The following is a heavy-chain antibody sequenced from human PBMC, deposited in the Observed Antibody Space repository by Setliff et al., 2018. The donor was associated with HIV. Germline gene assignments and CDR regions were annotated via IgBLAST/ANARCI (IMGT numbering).Heavy chain of an antibody. CDR3: ARSPLDYDGSDYYYRYFDL. J-gene: IGHJ4*02. CDR2: IVPLVDVK. D-gene: IGHD3-22*01. V-gene: IGHV1-69*10. Sequence: SVKVSCKASGGTFLNSAINWVRQAPGQGLQWVGGIVPLVDVKQSAQPFLGGVTLTVDDSMTTAYMELTSLTSDDTAVYFCARSPLDYDGSDYYYRYFDLWGVGTLVTVSS. CDR1: GGTFLNSA.